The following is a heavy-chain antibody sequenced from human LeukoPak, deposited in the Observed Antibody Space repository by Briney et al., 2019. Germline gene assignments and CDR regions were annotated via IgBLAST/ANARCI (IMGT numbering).Heavy chain of an antibody. CDR2: IIPIFGIT. D-gene: IGHD1-26*01. Sequence: GASVKVSCKASGGTFSSYAISWVRQAPGQGLEWMGRIIPIFGITNYAQKFQGRVTITADKSTSTAYMELSSLRSDDTAVYFCARGGLSGIYGIDYWGQGTLVTVSS. CDR1: GGTFSSYA. J-gene: IGHJ4*02. CDR3: ARGGLSGIYGIDY. V-gene: IGHV1-69*04.